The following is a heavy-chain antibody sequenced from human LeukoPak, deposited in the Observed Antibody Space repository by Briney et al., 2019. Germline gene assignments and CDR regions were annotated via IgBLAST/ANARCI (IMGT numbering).Heavy chain of an antibody. Sequence: SGPTLVNPTQTLTRSCTFSGFSLRPDRVGVGWIRQPPGKALEWLALIYWDDDKRYGPSLKNRLTITKDTSKNQVVLTMTNMDPVDTATYYCAHRLFVGGSWEGFDYWGQGTLVTVSS. CDR2: IYWDDDK. CDR3: AHRLFVGGSWEGFDY. J-gene: IGHJ4*02. D-gene: IGHD3-16*01. CDR1: GFSLRPDRVG. V-gene: IGHV2-5*05.